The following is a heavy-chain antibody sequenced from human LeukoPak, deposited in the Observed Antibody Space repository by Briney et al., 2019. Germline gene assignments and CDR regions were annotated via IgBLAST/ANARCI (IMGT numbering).Heavy chain of an antibody. V-gene: IGHV3-30*04. CDR2: ISYDGSNK. D-gene: IGHD6-13*01. CDR1: GFTFSNYA. CDR3: AHPTEYSSSWYGNWFDP. Sequence: GGSLRLSCVVSGFTFSNYAMHWVRQAPGKGLEWVAVISYDGSNKYYADSVKGRFTISRNNSKNTLYLQMNSLRAEDTAVYYCAHPTEYSSSWYGNWFDPWGQGTLVTVSS. J-gene: IGHJ5*02.